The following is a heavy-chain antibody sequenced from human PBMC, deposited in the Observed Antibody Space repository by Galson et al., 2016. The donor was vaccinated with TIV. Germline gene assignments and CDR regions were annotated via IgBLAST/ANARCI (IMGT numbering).Heavy chain of an antibody. J-gene: IGHJ4*02. V-gene: IGHV3-21*01. Sequence: SLRLSCAASGFSFSTYSMNWVRQAPGKGLEWVSYISETSSYTYYADSVKGRFTISRDNAKNSLYLQMNSLRAEDTAVYYCARGNDPGATYSLDYWGQGTLVTVPS. CDR2: ISETSSYT. CDR3: ARGNDPGATYSLDY. CDR1: GFSFSTYS. D-gene: IGHD1-1*01.